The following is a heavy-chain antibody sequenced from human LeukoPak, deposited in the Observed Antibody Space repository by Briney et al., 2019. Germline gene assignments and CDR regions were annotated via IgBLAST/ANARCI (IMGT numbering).Heavy chain of an antibody. Sequence: PGGSLRLSCAASDLTVSSNYMSWVRQAPGKGLELVSVLYSGGSTFYADSVKGRFTISRHNSENTLYLQMNSLRAEDTAVYYCARSAWLDYWGQGTLVTVSS. V-gene: IGHV3-53*04. J-gene: IGHJ4*02. CDR1: DLTVSSNY. CDR3: ARSAWLDY. CDR2: LYSGGST.